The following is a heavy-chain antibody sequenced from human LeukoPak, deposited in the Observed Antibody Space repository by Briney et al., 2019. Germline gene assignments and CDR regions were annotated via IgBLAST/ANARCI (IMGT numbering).Heavy chain of an antibody. CDR3: TRYNNDHFDY. V-gene: IGHV3-33*01. CDR1: GFTFGGYG. J-gene: IGHJ4*02. Sequence: GRSLRLSCAGSGFTFGGYGMHWFRQTPGKGLEWVAVIAYDGSRAFYADSVKGRFTISRDNSKNTMSVQMDDLRAEDTAAYYCTRYNNDHFDYWGQGTLVTVSS. CDR2: IAYDGSRA. D-gene: IGHD1-14*01.